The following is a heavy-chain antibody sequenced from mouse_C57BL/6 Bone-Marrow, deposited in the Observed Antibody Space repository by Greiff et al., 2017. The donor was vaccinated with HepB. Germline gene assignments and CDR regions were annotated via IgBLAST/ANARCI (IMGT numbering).Heavy chain of an antibody. CDR2: IYPGGGYT. J-gene: IGHJ4*01. D-gene: IGHD2-4*01. V-gene: IGHV1-63*01. Sequence: VQLQQSGAELVRPGTSVKMSCKASGYTFTNYWIGWAKQRPGHGLEWIGDIYPGGGYTNYNEKFKGKATLTADKSSSTAYMQFSSLTSEDSAIYYCARSPSLYDYDNYYAMDYWGQGTSVTVSS. CDR1: GYTFTNYW. CDR3: ARSPSLYDYDNYYAMDY.